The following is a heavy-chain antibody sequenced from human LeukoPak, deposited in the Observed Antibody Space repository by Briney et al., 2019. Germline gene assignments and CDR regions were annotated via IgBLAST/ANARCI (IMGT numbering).Heavy chain of an antibody. CDR1: GGTFSSYA. D-gene: IGHD3-9*01. CDR2: IIPTFGTA. V-gene: IGHV1-69*06. CDR3: ARVGNYDILTGYYTFDY. Sequence: SVKVSCKASGGTFSSYAISWVRQAPGQGLEWMGGIIPTFGTANYAQKFQGRVTITADKSTSTAYMELSSLRSEDTAVYYCARVGNYDILTGYYTFDYWGQGTLVTVSS. J-gene: IGHJ4*02.